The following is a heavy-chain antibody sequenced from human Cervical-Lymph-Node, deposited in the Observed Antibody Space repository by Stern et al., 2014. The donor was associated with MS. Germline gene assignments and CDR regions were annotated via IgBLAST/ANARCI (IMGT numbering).Heavy chain of an antibody. CDR2: VYYSGPT. D-gene: IGHD2-8*02. V-gene: IGHV4-39*01. CDR1: GDSISSYTHY. Sequence: VQLLESGPGLVKPSETLSLTCAVSGDSISSYTHYWAWIRQPPGKGLEWIGSVYYSGPTSYTPPLKSPVPISVDTSKNLFSLGLNSVTAADTAVYYCAKHACTGAACPFDLWGQGTLVTVSS. J-gene: IGHJ4*02. CDR3: AKHACTGAACPFDL.